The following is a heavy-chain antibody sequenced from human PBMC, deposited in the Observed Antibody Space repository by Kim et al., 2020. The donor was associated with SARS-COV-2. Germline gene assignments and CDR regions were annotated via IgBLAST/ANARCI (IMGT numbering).Heavy chain of an antibody. CDR1: GGSISSSSYY. Sequence: SETLSLTCTVSGGSISSSSYYWGWIRQPPGKGLEWIGSIYYSGSTYYNPSLKSRVTISVDTSKNQFSLKLSSVTAADTAVYYCARRGVVPAAIFDYWGQGTLVTVSS. J-gene: IGHJ4*02. V-gene: IGHV4-39*01. CDR3: ARRGVVPAAIFDY. CDR2: IYYSGST. D-gene: IGHD2-2*01.